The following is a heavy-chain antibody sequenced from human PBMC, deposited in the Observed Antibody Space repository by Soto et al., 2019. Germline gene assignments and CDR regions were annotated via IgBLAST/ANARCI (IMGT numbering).Heavy chain of an antibody. J-gene: IGHJ6*03. Sequence: LRETLSLTCAVSGGSISSSNWWSWVRQPPGKGLEWIGEIYHSGSTNYNPSLKSRVTMSVDKSKNQFSLRLTSVTAADTAVYYCARPYYYYMDVWGKGTTVTVSS. CDR1: GGSISSSNW. CDR3: ARPYYYYMDV. V-gene: IGHV4-4*02. CDR2: IYHSGST.